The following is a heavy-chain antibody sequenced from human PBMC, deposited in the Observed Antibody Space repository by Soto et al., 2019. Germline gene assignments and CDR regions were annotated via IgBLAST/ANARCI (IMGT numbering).Heavy chain of an antibody. D-gene: IGHD3-22*01. Sequence: QVQLVESGGGVVQPGRSLRLSCAASGFTFSIYGIHWVRQAPGKGLEWVAVISYDGSIEYYADSVKGRFTISRDNSKNTLYLQMNSLRVEDTAVYYCAKGEPYYYDSSGYYAYFQHWGQGTLVTVSS. CDR1: GFTFSIYG. J-gene: IGHJ1*01. CDR3: AKGEPYYYDSSGYYAYFQH. CDR2: ISYDGSIE. V-gene: IGHV3-30*18.